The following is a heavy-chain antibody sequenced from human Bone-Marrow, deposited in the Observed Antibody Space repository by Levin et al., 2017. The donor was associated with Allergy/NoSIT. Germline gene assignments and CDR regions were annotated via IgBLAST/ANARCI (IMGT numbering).Heavy chain of an antibody. V-gene: IGHV4-61*01. Sequence: SETLSLTCTVSGGSVNTANYYWSWVRQPPGKGLECVGYIYHSGSTNYNPSLKSRVTISLDTSKNEFSLRLSSAAAADTAVYYCARINRAHAGFDNWGQGALVTVFS. CDR2: IYHSGST. CDR3: ARINRAHAGFDN. J-gene: IGHJ4*02. D-gene: IGHD1-14*01. CDR1: GGSVNTANYY.